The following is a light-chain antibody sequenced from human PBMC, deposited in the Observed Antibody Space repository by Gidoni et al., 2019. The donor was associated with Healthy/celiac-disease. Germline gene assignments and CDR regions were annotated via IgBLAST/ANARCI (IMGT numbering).Light chain of an antibody. CDR1: QSVLYSSNNKNY. CDR2: WAS. CDR3: QQYYSTPWT. J-gene: IGKJ1*01. Sequence: DIVMTQSPDSLAVSRGERATINCKSSQSVLYSSNNKNYLAWYQQKPGQPPKLLIYWASTRESGVPDRFSGSGSGTDLTLTISSLQAEDVAVYYCQQYYSTPWTFGQGTKVEIK. V-gene: IGKV4-1*01.